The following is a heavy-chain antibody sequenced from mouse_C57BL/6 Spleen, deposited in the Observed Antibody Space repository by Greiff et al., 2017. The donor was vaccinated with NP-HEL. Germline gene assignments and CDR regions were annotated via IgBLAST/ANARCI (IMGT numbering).Heavy chain of an antibody. CDR2: IYPGSGSP. CDR3: ARWIDYYGPDY. J-gene: IGHJ2*01. D-gene: IGHD1-1*01. CDR1: GYTFTSYW. V-gene: IGHV1-55*01. Sequence: QVQLQQPGAELVKPGASVKMSCKASGYTFTSYWLTWVKQRPGQGLEWIGDIYPGSGSPNYNEKFKSKATLTVDTSSSTAYMQLSSLTSEDSAVYYCARWIDYYGPDYWGQGTTLTVSS.